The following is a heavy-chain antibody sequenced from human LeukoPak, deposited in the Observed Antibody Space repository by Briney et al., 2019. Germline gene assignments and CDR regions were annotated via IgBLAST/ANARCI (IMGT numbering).Heavy chain of an antibody. CDR2: ISSSSSYT. CDR1: GFTFSSYS. J-gene: IGHJ6*02. D-gene: IGHD2-15*01. Sequence: GGSLRLSCAASGFTFSSYSMNWIRQAPGKGLEWISYISSSSSYTDYADSVKGRFTISRDNAKNSLYLQMNSLRAEDTALYYCARDLCSGGSCYSLGGMDVWGQGTTVTVSS. V-gene: IGHV3-21*05. CDR3: ARDLCSGGSCYSLGGMDV.